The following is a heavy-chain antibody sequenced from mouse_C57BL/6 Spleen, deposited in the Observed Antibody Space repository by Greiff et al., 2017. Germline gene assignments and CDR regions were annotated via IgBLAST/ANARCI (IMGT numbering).Heavy chain of an antibody. CDR3: TRARYYGSSPYAMDY. CDR1: GYTFTDYE. CDR2: IDPETGGT. D-gene: IGHD1-1*01. V-gene: IGHV1-15*01. J-gene: IGHJ4*01. Sequence: VQLVESGAELVRPGASVTLSCKASGYTFTDYEMHWVKQTPVHGLEWIGAIDPETGGTAYNQKFKGKAILTADKSSSTAYMELRSLTSEDSAVYYCTRARYYGSSPYAMDYWGKGTSVTVST.